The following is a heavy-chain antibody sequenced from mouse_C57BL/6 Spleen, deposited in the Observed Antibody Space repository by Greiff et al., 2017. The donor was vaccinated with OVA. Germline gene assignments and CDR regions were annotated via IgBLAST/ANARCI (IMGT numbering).Heavy chain of an antibody. Sequence: VQLEQSGAELVRPGTSVKVSCKASGYAFTNYLIEWVKQRPGQGLEWIGEINPGSGGTNYNEKFKGKATLTADKSSSTAYMQLSSLTSEDSAVYFCARGGTTVVDPFAYWGQGTLVTVSA. CDR3: ARGGTTVVDPFAY. V-gene: IGHV1-54*01. D-gene: IGHD1-1*01. J-gene: IGHJ3*01. CDR1: GYAFTNYL. CDR2: INPGSGGT.